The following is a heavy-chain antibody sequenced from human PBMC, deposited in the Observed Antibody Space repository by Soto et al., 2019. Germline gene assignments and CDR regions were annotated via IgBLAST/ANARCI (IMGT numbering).Heavy chain of an antibody. J-gene: IGHJ4*02. V-gene: IGHV1-69*15. CDR2: ITPIYPTT. CDR1: GGTFYTYT. Sequence: QVQLVQSGAEVRKPGSSVQVSCKASGGTFYTYTFSWVRQAPGQGLVWMGSITPIYPTTNYAEKFQGRLTVTADGSTNTAYMELNSLTSDDTAVYYCARIPRYSFPTADDLDSWGQGTLVTVPS. D-gene: IGHD5-18*01. CDR3: ARIPRYSFPTADDLDS.